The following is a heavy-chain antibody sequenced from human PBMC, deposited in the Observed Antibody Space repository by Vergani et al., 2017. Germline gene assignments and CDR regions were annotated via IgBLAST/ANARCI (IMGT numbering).Heavy chain of an antibody. J-gene: IGHJ3*02. V-gene: IGHV3-21*01. Sequence: EVQLVESGGGLVKPGGSLRLSCAASGFTFSSYSMNWVRQAPGKGLEWVSSISSSSSYIYYADSVKGRFTISRDNAKNSLYLQMNSLRADDTAVYYCARDLMVRGVIISAFDIWGQGTMVTVSS. CDR1: GFTFSSYS. CDR2: ISSSSSYI. CDR3: ARDLMVRGVIISAFDI. D-gene: IGHD3-10*01.